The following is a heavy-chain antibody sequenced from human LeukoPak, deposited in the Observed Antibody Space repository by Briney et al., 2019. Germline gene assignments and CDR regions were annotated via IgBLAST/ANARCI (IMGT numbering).Heavy chain of an antibody. CDR1: GFRFNTYW. Sequence: GGSLRLSCAASGFRFNTYWMSWVRQAPGKGLEWVANIKQDGNEKYYADSVKGRFTISRDNSKNTLYLQMDSLRAEDTAVYFCARGAYYNILTGYRGRILGSDYWGQGTLVTVSS. V-gene: IGHV3-7*01. CDR2: IKQDGNEK. D-gene: IGHD3-9*01. J-gene: IGHJ4*02. CDR3: ARGAYYNILTGYRGRILGSDY.